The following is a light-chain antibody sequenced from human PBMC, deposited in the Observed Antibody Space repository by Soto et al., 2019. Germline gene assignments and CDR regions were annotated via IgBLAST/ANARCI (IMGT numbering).Light chain of an antibody. J-gene: IGKJ2*01. CDR2: DAS. V-gene: IGKV1-5*01. Sequence: DIQMTQSPSTLSASVGDRVTITCRASQSISSWLAWYQQKPGKAPKLLIYDASSLDSGVPSRFSGSGSGTEFTLNISSLQPEDFATYYCQQYNSYSKYTFGQGTKLEIK. CDR1: QSISSW. CDR3: QQYNSYSKYT.